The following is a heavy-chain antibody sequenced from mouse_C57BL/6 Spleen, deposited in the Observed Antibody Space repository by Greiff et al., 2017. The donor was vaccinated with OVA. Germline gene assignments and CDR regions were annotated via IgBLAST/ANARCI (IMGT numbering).Heavy chain of an antibody. D-gene: IGHD4-1*01. Sequence: QVQLQQPGAELVRPGSSVKLSCKASGYTFTSYWMDWVKQRPGQGLEWIGNIYPSDSGTHYNQKFKDKATLTVDKSSSTAYMQLSSLTSEDSAVYYCGTGPYYFDYWGQGTTLTVSS. V-gene: IGHV1-61*01. J-gene: IGHJ2*01. CDR1: GYTFTSYW. CDR3: GTGPYYFDY. CDR2: IYPSDSGT.